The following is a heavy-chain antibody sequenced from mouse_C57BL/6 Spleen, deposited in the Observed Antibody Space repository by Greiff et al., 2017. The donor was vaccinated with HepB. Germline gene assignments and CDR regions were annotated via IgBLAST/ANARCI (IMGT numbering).Heavy chain of an antibody. CDR2: IYPGDGDT. V-gene: IGHV1-82*01. J-gene: IGHJ4*01. D-gene: IGHD2-3*01. CDR1: GYAFSSSW. Sequence: QVQLKQSGPELVKPGASVKISCKASGYAFSSSWMNWVKQRPGKGLEWIGRIYPGDGDTNYNGKFKGKATLTADKSSSTAYMQLSSLTSEDSAVDFCANDGYPLYAMDYWGQGTSVTVSS. CDR3: ANDGYPLYAMDY.